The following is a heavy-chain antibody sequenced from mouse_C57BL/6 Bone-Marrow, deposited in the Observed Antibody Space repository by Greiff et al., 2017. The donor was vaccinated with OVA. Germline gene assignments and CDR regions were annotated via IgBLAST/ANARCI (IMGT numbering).Heavy chain of an antibody. Sequence: VKLQESGGGLVQPKGSLKLSCAASGFSFNTYAMNWVRQAPGKGLEWVARIRSKSNNYATYYADSVKDRFTISRDDSESMLYLQMNNLKTEDTAMYYCVRRGFAYWGQGTLVTVSA. V-gene: IGHV10-1*01. CDR1: GFSFNTYA. J-gene: IGHJ3*01. CDR2: IRSKSNNYAT. CDR3: VRRGFAY.